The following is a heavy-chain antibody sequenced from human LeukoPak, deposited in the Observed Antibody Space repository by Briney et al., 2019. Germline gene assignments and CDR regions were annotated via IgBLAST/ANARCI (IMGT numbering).Heavy chain of an antibody. V-gene: IGHV3-23*01. CDR2: ISGSGGST. J-gene: IGHJ4*02. CDR1: GFTFSSYA. CDR3: AKGQNYYDSSGSFDY. Sequence: GGSLRLSCAASGFTFSSYAMSWVRQAPGKGLEWVSTISGSGGSTYYADFVKGRFTISRDNSKNTLYLQMNTLRGEDTAVYYCAKGQNYYDSSGSFDYWGQGTLVTVSS. D-gene: IGHD3-22*01.